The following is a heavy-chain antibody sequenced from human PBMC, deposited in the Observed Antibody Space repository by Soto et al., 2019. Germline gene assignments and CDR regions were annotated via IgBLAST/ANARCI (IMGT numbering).Heavy chain of an antibody. J-gene: IGHJ5*02. CDR1: GFTFSSYA. Sequence: EVQLLESGGGLVQPGGSLRLSCAASGFTFSSYAMSWVRQAPGKGLEWVSAISGSGGSTYYADSVKGRFTISRDNSKNTLYRQMNSLRAEDTDVYYCANGAELHPPRHSCFDPWGQGTLVTVSS. V-gene: IGHV3-23*01. CDR3: ANGAELHPPRHSCFDP. CDR2: ISGSGGST. D-gene: IGHD1-26*01.